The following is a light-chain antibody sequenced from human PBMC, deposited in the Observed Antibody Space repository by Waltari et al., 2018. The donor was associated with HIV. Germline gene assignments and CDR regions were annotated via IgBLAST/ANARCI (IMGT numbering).Light chain of an antibody. CDR2: DAT. J-gene: IGLJ3*02. Sequence: QSALTQPASVSGSPGQSITVSCTGDVETYDLVSWYQVHPGRAPKLIIHDATKRPAGVSSRFSAVKSGNTASLTISGLEAEDESLYYCCTFSGRSSTWVFGGGTQVTVL. CDR1: DVETYDL. CDR3: CTFSGRSSTWV. V-gene: IGLV2-23*01.